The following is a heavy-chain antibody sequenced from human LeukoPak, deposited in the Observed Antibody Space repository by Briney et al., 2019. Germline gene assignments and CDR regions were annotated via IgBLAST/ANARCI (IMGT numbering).Heavy chain of an antibody. CDR3: AKIIAVAGTGYYYYMDV. Sequence: GGSLRLSCAASGFTFSSYGMHWVRQAPGKGLEWAAFIRYDGSNKYYADSVKGRFTISRDNSKNTLYLQMNSLRAEDTAVYYCAKIIAVAGTGYYYYMDVWGKGTTVTVSS. CDR2: IRYDGSNK. D-gene: IGHD6-19*01. CDR1: GFTFSSYG. J-gene: IGHJ6*03. V-gene: IGHV3-30*02.